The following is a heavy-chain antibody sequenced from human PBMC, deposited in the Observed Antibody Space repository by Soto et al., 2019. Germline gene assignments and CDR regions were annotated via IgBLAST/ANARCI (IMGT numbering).Heavy chain of an antibody. CDR2: INHSGST. Sequence: SETLSLTCAVYGGSFSGYYWSWIRQPPGKGLEWIGEINHSGSTNYNPSLKSRVTISVDTSKNQFSLKLSSVTAADTAVYYCARDGSYYDFWSGYYFGGGMDVWGQGTTVTVSS. CDR3: ARDGSYYDFWSGYYFGGGMDV. V-gene: IGHV4-34*01. D-gene: IGHD3-3*01. CDR1: GGSFSGYY. J-gene: IGHJ6*02.